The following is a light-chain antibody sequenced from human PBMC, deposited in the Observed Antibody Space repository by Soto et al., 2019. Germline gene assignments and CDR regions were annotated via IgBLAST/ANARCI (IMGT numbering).Light chain of an antibody. CDR2: DAS. J-gene: IGKJ1*01. Sequence: DIHLTQSPSTLSASVGDRVTITCRASQTISHWLAWYQQKPGKAPKLLTLDASSLENGVPSRFSGSGSGTEFTLTITGLQPDDFATYYCQQYNTYWTFGQGTKVEI. V-gene: IGKV1-5*01. CDR3: QQYNTYWT. CDR1: QTISHW.